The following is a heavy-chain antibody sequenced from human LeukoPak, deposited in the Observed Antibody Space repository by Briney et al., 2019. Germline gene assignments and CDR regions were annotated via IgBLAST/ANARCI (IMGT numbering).Heavy chain of an antibody. Sequence: PSETLSLTCTVSGGSISSYYWSWIRQTPGKGLEWIGYIYYSGSANYNPSLKSRVTISVDTSKNQFSLKLSSVTAADTAVYYCARDGWDDSSGYLSFDYWGQGTLVTVSS. CDR1: GGSISSYY. CDR2: IYYSGSA. D-gene: IGHD3-22*01. CDR3: ARDGWDDSSGYLSFDY. J-gene: IGHJ4*02. V-gene: IGHV4-59*01.